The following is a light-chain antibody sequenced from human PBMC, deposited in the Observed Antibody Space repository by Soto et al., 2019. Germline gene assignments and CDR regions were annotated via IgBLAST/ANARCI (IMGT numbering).Light chain of an antibody. Sequence: ENVLTQSPVSLSLSPWDRATLSFMASQSIGDYVAWYQHEPGQASRLLISDASKRATCIPARFSRSGSGKDFTLTISRLEPEGFAVYYCQQAKRSPVTFGQGTRLEIK. CDR3: QQAKRSPVT. V-gene: IGKV3-11*01. CDR1: QSIGDY. CDR2: DAS. J-gene: IGKJ5*01.